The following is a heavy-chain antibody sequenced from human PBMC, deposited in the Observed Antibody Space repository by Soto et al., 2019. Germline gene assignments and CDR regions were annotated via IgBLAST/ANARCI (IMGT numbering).Heavy chain of an antibody. J-gene: IGHJ6*02. Sequence: SETLSLTCTVSGGSISSYYWSWIRQPPGKGLEWIGYIYYSGSTNYNPSLKSRVTISVDTSKNQFSLKLSSVTAADTAVYYCARALGYCSSTSCYRDYGMDVWGQGTTVTVS. CDR1: GGSISSYY. D-gene: IGHD2-2*02. CDR3: ARALGYCSSTSCYRDYGMDV. CDR2: IYYSGST. V-gene: IGHV4-59*01.